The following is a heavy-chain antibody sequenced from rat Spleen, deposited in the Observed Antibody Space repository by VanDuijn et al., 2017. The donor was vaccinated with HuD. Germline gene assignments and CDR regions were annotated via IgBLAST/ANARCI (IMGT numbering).Heavy chain of an antibody. CDR1: GFSLTSYN. D-gene: IGHD1-9*01. Sequence: QVQLKESGPGLVQPSQTLSLTCTVSGFSLTSYNVHWVRQPSGKGLEWMGMIWTDGSTDYNSAPNYRLSISRDTSKSQVFLKMNRLQTEDIATYYCARESNTYYRYNSGFDYWGQGVMVTVSS. CDR3: ARESNTYYRYNSGFDY. CDR2: IWTDGST. J-gene: IGHJ2*01. V-gene: IGHV2-30*01.